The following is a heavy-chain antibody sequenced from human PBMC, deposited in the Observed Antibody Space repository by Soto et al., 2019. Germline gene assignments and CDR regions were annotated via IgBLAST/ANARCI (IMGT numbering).Heavy chain of an antibody. CDR3: ARDLYRQYYYDSSGYGPFDY. CDR2: ISSSSSTI. D-gene: IGHD3-22*01. V-gene: IGHV3-48*01. Sequence: PGASLRLAFGASGLTFSSSRMTWARQDTGKGVEWVSYISSSSSTIYYADSVKGRFTISRDNAKNSLYLQMNSLRAEDTAVYYCARDLYRQYYYDSSGYGPFDYWGQGTLVTVSS. CDR1: GLTFSSSR. J-gene: IGHJ4*02.